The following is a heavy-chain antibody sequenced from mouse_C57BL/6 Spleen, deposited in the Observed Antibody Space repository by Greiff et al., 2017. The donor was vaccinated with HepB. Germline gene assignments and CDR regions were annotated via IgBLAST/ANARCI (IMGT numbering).Heavy chain of an antibody. J-gene: IGHJ2*01. Sequence: QVQLQQPGAELVKPGASVKLSCKASGYTFTSYWMHWVKQRPGQGLEWIGMIHPNSGSTNYNEKFKSKATLTVDKSSSTDYMQLSSLTSEDSAVYYCARGTYDGYYPYYFDYWGQGTTLTVSS. CDR3: ARGTYDGYYPYYFDY. CDR2: IHPNSGST. D-gene: IGHD2-3*01. CDR1: GYTFTSYW. V-gene: IGHV1-64*01.